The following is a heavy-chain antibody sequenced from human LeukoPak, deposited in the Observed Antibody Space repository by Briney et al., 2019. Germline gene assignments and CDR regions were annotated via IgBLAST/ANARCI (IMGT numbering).Heavy chain of an antibody. CDR2: IIPILGIA. Sequence: ASVKVSCKASGGTFSSYAISWVRQAPGQGLEWMGRIIPILGIANYAQKFQGRVTITADKSTSTAYMELSSLRSEDTAVYYCASDSGYDVGAFDIWGQGTMVTVSS. D-gene: IGHD5-12*01. J-gene: IGHJ3*02. CDR1: GGTFSSYA. V-gene: IGHV1-69*04. CDR3: ASDSGYDVGAFDI.